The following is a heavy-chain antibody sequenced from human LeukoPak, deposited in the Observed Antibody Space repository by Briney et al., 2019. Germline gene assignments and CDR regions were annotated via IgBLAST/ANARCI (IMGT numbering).Heavy chain of an antibody. J-gene: IGHJ4*02. CDR3: ARGTAAAGLFDY. CDR1: GGTFSSYA. V-gene: IGHV1-69*04. Sequence: SVKVSCKASGGTFSSYAISWVRQAPGQGLEWMGRIIPILGIANYAQRFQGRVTITADKSTSTAYMELSSLRSEDTAVYYCARGTAAAGLFDYWGQGTLVTVSS. CDR2: IIPILGIA. D-gene: IGHD6-13*01.